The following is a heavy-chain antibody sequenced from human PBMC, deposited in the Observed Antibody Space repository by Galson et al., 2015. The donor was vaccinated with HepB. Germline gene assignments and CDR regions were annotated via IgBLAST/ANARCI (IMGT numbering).Heavy chain of an antibody. CDR1: GGTFSSNA. J-gene: IGHJ6*03. Sequence: SVKVSCKASGGTFSSNAISWVRQAPGQGLEWMGGIIPIFGTANYAQKFQGRVTITADESTSTAYMELSSLRSEDTAVYYCARGDLVPAAIVPVYYYYYYYTDVWGKGTTVTVSS. CDR2: IIPIFGTA. CDR3: ARGDLVPAAIVPVYYYYYYYTDV. V-gene: IGHV1-69*13. D-gene: IGHD2-2*01.